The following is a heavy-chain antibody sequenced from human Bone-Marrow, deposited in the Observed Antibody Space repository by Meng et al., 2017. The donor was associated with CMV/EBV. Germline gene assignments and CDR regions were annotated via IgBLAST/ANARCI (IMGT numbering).Heavy chain of an antibody. V-gene: IGHV3-7*01. CDR1: GFTFSSYW. D-gene: IGHD5-18*01. CDR3: ARDLRIQLWFGYYYGMDV. Sequence: GESLKISCAASGFTFSSYWMSWVRQAPGKGLEWVANIKQDGSEKYYVDSVKGRFTISRDNAKNSLYLQMNSLRAEDTAVYYCARDLRIQLWFGYYYGMDVWGQGTTAPSP. CDR2: IKQDGSEK. J-gene: IGHJ6*02.